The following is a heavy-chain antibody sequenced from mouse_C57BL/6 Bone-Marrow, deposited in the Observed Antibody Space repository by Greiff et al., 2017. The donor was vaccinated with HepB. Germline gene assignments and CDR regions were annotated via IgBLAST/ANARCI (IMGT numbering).Heavy chain of an antibody. V-gene: IGHV5-12*01. J-gene: IGHJ1*03. CDR2: ISNGGGST. Sequence: EVQLVESGGGLVQPGGSLKLSCAASGFTFSDYYMYWVRQTPEKRLEWVAYISNGGGSTYYPDTVKGRFTISRDNAKNTLYLQMSRLKSEDTAMYYCARQHGSSLWYFDVWGTGTTVTVSS. CDR1: GFTFSDYY. D-gene: IGHD1-1*01. CDR3: ARQHGSSLWYFDV.